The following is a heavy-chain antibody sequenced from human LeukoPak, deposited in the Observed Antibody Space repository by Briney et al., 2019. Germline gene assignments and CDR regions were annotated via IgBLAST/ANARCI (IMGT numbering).Heavy chain of an antibody. V-gene: IGHV3-7*03. CDR3: AEGPGFLFNH. CDR2: IKQDGSEI. D-gene: IGHD3-9*01. J-gene: IGHJ4*02. CDR1: GFTFSTYW. Sequence: GGSLRLSCAASGFTFSTYWMTWVRQAPGKGLEWVANIKQDGSEIYYVDSVKGRFTISRDNAKNSLYLQMNSLRAEDTAVYYCAEGPGFLFNHCGQGTLVTVSS.